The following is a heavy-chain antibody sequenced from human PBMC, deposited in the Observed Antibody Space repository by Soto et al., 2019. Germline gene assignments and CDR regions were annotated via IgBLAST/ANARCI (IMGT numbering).Heavy chain of an antibody. J-gene: IGHJ4*02. V-gene: IGHV1-46*01. CDR1: GYTFTSYY. D-gene: IGHD4-17*01. Sequence: QVQLVQSGAEVKKPGASVKVSCTASGYTFTSYYMHWVRQAPGQGLEWMGIINPSGGSTSYAQKFQGRVTMTRDTSTSTVYMELSSPRSEDTAVYYCARDGMDDGGNPAIDYWGQGTLVTVSS. CDR3: ARDGMDDGGNPAIDY. CDR2: INPSGGST.